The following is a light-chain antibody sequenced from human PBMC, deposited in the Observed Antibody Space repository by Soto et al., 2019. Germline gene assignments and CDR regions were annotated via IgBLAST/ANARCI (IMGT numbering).Light chain of an antibody. J-gene: IGLJ1*01. V-gene: IGLV2-14*01. CDR2: EVS. CDR3: SSYTSSSTLV. Sequence: QCSLTQPDSVSGSPGQSITISCTGTISDVGGYNYVSWYQQHPGKAPKLMIYEVSNRPSGVSNRFSGSTSGNTASLTISGLQAEDEADYYRSSYTSSSTLVFGTGTKVTVL. CDR1: ISDVGGYNY.